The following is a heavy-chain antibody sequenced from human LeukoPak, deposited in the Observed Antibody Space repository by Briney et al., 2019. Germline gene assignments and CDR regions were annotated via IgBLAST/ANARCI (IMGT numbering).Heavy chain of an antibody. D-gene: IGHD5-12*01. J-gene: IGHJ4*02. CDR1: GFTFSSYA. Sequence: SGGSLRLSCAASGFTFSSYAMNWVRQAPGKGLEWVSGISGSGGSTYYADSVKGRFTISRDNSKNTLYLQMNGLRAEDTAVYYCVKADSGYDLLFDYWGQGTLVTVSS. CDR3: VKADSGYDLLFDY. CDR2: ISGSGGST. V-gene: IGHV3-23*01.